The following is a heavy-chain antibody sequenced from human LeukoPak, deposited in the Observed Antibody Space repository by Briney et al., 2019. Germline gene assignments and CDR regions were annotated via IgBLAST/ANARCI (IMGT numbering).Heavy chain of an antibody. V-gene: IGHV1-69*01. CDR1: GGTSNSYA. J-gene: IGHJ5*02. Sequence: SVKVSCKASGGTSNSYAISWVRQAPGQGLEWMGGILPIFRTANYAQKFQGRVTITADESTSTAYMELSTLRFEDTAVYYCARVTHTELSTWFDPWGQGTLVTVSS. CDR3: ARVTHTELSTWFDP. D-gene: IGHD5-18*01. CDR2: ILPIFRTA.